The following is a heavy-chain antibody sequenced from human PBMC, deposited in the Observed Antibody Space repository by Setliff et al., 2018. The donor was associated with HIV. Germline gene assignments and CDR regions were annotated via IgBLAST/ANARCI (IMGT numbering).Heavy chain of an antibody. Sequence: SETLSLTCAVSGGSISSXGYSWRWIRQPPGKGLEWIGYIYHSGSTYYNPSLKSRVTISVDKSKNQFSLKLSSVTAADTAVYYCARVKYYYDSSGSSKWGVIAFDIWGQGTMVTVSS. CDR3: ARVKYYYDSSGSSKWGVIAFDI. V-gene: IGHV4-30-2*01. CDR2: IYHSGST. CDR1: GGSISSXGYS. J-gene: IGHJ3*02. D-gene: IGHD3-22*01.